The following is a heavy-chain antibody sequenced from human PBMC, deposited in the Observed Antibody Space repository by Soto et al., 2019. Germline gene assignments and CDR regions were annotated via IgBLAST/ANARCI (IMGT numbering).Heavy chain of an antibody. Sequence: SETLSLTCSISGGTIGDYYWSWFRQPPGKGLEWLAYIYYTGNTDQNPSLERRVSISLGTSKNQFSLNLRSVTAADTAVYYCVRKHHRAGSFDSWGTGILVTVS. CDR1: GGTIGDYY. V-gene: IGHV4-59*01. J-gene: IGHJ4*02. CDR3: VRKHHRAGSFDS. CDR2: IYYTGNT. D-gene: IGHD2-21*01.